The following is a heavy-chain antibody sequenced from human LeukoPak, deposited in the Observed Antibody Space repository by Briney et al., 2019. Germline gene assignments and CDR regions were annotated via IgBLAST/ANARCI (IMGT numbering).Heavy chain of an antibody. D-gene: IGHD2-2*01. CDR1: GGSISSYH. CDR2: IYISGST. Sequence: SETLSLTCTVSGGSISSYHWNWIRQPAGKGLEGIRRIYISGSTSYNPCLKSRVTMSVDTSKNQFSLKLSSVTAADTAVYYCARGTVPVAPIGYYYYYMDVWGKGTTVTVSS. V-gene: IGHV4-4*07. J-gene: IGHJ6*03. CDR3: ARGTVPVAPIGYYYYYMDV.